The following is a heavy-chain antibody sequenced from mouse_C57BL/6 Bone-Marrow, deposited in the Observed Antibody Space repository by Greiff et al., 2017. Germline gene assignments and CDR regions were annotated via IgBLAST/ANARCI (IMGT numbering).Heavy chain of an antibody. Sequence: QVQLKQSGAELVRPGTSVKVSCKASGYAFTNYLIEWVKQRPGQGLEWIGVINPGSGGTNYNEKFKGKATLTADKSSSTASLQLSSLTSEDSAVYFCARSNNYDSWFAYWGQGTLVTVSA. D-gene: IGHD5-1-1*01. V-gene: IGHV1-54*01. CDR2: INPGSGGT. J-gene: IGHJ3*01. CDR3: ARSNNYDSWFAY. CDR1: GYAFTNYL.